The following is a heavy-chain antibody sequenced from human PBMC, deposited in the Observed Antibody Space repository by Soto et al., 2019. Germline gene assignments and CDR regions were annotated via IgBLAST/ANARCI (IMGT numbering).Heavy chain of an antibody. V-gene: IGHV4-59*01. CDR2: VYYSGTT. Sequence: WTWIRQPPGKGLEWVGYVYYSGTTYYNPSLQSRVTISVDTSKNQFSLKVKSVTAADTAIYYCARAGSTWRYFFDYWGQGSLVIVSS. J-gene: IGHJ4*02. CDR3: ARAGSTWRYFFDY. D-gene: IGHD6-13*01.